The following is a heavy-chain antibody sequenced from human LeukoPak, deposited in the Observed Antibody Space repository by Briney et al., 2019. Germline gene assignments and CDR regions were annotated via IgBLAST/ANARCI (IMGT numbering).Heavy chain of an antibody. Sequence: GGSLRLSCAASGFTFSSYWMHWVRQAPGKGLVWVSHISRDGSYTNYADSVKGRFTISRDNANNTLYLQMNSLRAEDTAVYYCSRDLRGADDYWGQGTLVTVSS. CDR3: SRDLRGADDY. V-gene: IGHV3-74*01. CDR2: ISRDGSYT. CDR1: GFTFSSYW. D-gene: IGHD1-26*01. J-gene: IGHJ4*02.